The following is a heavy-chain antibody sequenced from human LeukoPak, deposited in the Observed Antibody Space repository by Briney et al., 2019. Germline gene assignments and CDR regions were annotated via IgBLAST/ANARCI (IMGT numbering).Heavy chain of an antibody. CDR3: ASGDSGSSSWALFDY. Sequence: PGGSLRLSCAASGFTVSSNYVSWVRQAPGKGLEWVSVIYSGGNTYSADSVKGRFTISRDNSENTLYLQMNSLRAEDTAVYYCASGDSGSSSWALFDYWGQGTLVTVPS. J-gene: IGHJ4*02. V-gene: IGHV3-53*01. CDR1: GFTVSSNY. D-gene: IGHD6-13*01. CDR2: IYSGGNT.